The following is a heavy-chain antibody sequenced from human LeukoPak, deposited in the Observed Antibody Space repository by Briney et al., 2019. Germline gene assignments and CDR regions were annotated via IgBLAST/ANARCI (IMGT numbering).Heavy chain of an antibody. CDR1: GGSISSGYYY. V-gene: IGHV4-30-4*01. CDR3: ARPGVGSGRYGAFDI. Sequence: PSETLSLTCTVSGGSISSGYYYWSWIRQPPGKGLEWVGYIYYSGDTYYNPSLKSRVTISLDTSKNHFSLKLSSVTAADTAVYYCARPGVGSGRYGAFDIWGQGTMVTVSS. J-gene: IGHJ3*02. D-gene: IGHD5-18*01. CDR2: IYYSGDT.